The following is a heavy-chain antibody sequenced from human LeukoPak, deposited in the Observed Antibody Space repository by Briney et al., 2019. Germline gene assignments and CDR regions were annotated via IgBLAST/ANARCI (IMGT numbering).Heavy chain of an antibody. V-gene: IGHV1-69*13. CDR2: IIPIFGTA. CDR1: GGTFSSYA. CDR3: ARATYYYDSSGWGTGAFDI. J-gene: IGHJ3*02. D-gene: IGHD3-22*01. Sequence: ASVKVSCKASGGTFSSYAISWVRQAPGQGLEWMGGIIPIFGTANYAQKFQGRVTITADESTSTAYMELSSPRSEDTAVYYRARATYYYDSSGWGTGAFDIWGQGTMVTVSS.